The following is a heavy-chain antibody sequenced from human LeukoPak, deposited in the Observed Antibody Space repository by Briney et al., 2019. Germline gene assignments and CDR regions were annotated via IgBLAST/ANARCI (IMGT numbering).Heavy chain of an antibody. J-gene: IGHJ4*02. CDR2: ISSSSSYI. V-gene: IGHV3-21*01. D-gene: IGHD3-22*01. CDR3: ARAVPSTYYYDSSGYPDY. CDR1: GFTFSSHW. Sequence: GGSLRLSCAASGFTFSSHWMTWVRQAPGKGLEWVSSISSSSSYIYYADSVKGRFTISRDNAKNSLYLQMNSLRAEDTAVYYCARAVPSTYYYDSSGYPDYWGQGTLVTVSS.